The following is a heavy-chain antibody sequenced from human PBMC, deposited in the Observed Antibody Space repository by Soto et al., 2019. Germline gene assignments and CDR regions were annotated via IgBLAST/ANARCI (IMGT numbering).Heavy chain of an antibody. CDR3: TTSTYFYDSSCSYYNDYYAY. Sequence: GGSLRLSCAASGFTFSNAWMNWVRQAPGKGLEWVGRIKTKTDGETTDYAAPVKDRFTISRDDSKNTLYLQVNSLKTEDTAVYYCTTSTYFYDSSCSYYNDYYAYRGLGTLVTGSS. D-gene: IGHD3-22*01. CDR1: GFTFSNAW. J-gene: IGHJ4*02. V-gene: IGHV3-15*07. CDR2: IKTKTDGETT.